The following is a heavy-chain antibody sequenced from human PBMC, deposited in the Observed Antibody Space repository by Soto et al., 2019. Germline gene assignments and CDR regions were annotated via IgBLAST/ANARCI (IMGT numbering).Heavy chain of an antibody. J-gene: IGHJ4*02. D-gene: IGHD1-1*01. Sequence: QVQLVESGGGVVQPGTSLRLSCAASGFTFSHHAMHWVRQAPGKGLEWVTVTSYDSSNKYYADSVKARFTISRDNSKSTLYLQMSGLRAEDTAVYYCVREEYNSEYFDYWGQGTLVTVSS. CDR2: TSYDSSNK. CDR3: VREEYNSEYFDY. CDR1: GFTFSHHA. V-gene: IGHV3-30-3*01.